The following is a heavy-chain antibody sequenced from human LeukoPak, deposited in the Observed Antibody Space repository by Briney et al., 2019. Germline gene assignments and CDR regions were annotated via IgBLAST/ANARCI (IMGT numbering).Heavy chain of an antibody. J-gene: IGHJ4*02. CDR3: ATLNIRSCSAGACSNDGSDY. CDR2: IYYIGST. CDR1: GPSITRYY. V-gene: IGHV4-59*12. D-gene: IGHD2-15*01. Sequence: SQTLSLTCTVAGPSITRYYWSWVRQPPGKLLEWIGYIYYIGSTNYNRSLKSRVTISVGTSKTQFSPKISSVTAADTAVYYCATLNIRSCSAGACSNDGSDYWGQGTLVTVSS.